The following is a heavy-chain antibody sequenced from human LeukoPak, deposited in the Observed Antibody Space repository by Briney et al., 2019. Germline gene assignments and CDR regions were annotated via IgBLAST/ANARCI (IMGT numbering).Heavy chain of an antibody. D-gene: IGHD6-6*01. CDR2: IIPVIGTA. Sequence: GASVKVSFKASGYTFSSYGINWVRQAPGQGLEWLGRIIPVIGTAHYAQKFQGRVTIIADKSTTIAYMDLNSLTSEDTAVYYCARDDGYSSSYWYFDLWGRGTLVTVSS. CDR3: ARDDGYSSSYWYFDL. V-gene: IGHV1-69*06. CDR1: GYTFSSYG. J-gene: IGHJ2*01.